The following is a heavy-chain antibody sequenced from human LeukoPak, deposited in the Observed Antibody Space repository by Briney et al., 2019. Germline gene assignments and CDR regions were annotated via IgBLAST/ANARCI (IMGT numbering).Heavy chain of an antibody. CDR3: ARRREGVTDAFDI. Sequence: SETLSLTCTVSGGSISSTSYYWGWIRQPPGKGLEWIGNIYYSGTTYYNPSLKSRVTISVDTSKNQFSLKLSSVTAADTATYYCARRREGVTDAFDIWGQGTMVTVSS. CDR1: GGSISSTSYY. D-gene: IGHD3-10*01. V-gene: IGHV4-39*01. CDR2: IYYSGTT. J-gene: IGHJ3*02.